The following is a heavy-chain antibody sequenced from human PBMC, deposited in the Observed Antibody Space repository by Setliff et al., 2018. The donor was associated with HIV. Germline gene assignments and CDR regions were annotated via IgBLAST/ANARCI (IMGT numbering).Heavy chain of an antibody. J-gene: IGHJ4*02. CDR2: INHSGST. D-gene: IGHD3-3*01. V-gene: IGHV4-34*10. Sequence: PSETLSLTCDVYGGSFSGYYWSWIRQPPGRGLEWIGEINHSGSTAYNLALESRVSMSIDTSKNQFSLNLRSATAADTAVYYCARQKDHNFWSGFFIWGQGTLVTVSS. CDR3: ARQKDHNFWSGFFI. CDR1: GGSFSGYY.